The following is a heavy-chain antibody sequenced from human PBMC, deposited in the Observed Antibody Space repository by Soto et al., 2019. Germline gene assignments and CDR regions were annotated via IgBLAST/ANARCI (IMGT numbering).Heavy chain of an antibody. Sequence: QVQLQESGPGRVKPSETLSLTCTVSGGSVSGGSYYWNWIRQPPGKGLEWIGYIYFSGSTTYNPPPKSRVTMSVDTSKTQFSLKLRSVTAADTAVYFCTRDIDFGEEAVWGQGTTVTVSS. CDR3: TRDIDFGEEAV. CDR1: GGSVSGGSYY. CDR2: IYFSGST. J-gene: IGHJ6*02. D-gene: IGHD4-17*01. V-gene: IGHV4-61*01.